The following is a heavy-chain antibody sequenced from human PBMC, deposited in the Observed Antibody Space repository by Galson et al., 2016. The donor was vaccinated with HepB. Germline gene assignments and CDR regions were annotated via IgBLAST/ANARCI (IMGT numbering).Heavy chain of an antibody. V-gene: IGHV3-13*01. D-gene: IGHD4-17*01. Sequence: LSLSCAASGFSFSLYDMHWVRQVTGKGLEWVSAIGTAPGDTNYLDSVKGRFTISRVNADNSLYLQMNSLRPGDTAVYYCARGKSLWTTPWNYGLDVWGKGTTVTVAS. CDR2: IGTAPGDT. CDR1: GFSFSLYD. J-gene: IGHJ6*04. CDR3: ARGKSLWTTPWNYGLDV.